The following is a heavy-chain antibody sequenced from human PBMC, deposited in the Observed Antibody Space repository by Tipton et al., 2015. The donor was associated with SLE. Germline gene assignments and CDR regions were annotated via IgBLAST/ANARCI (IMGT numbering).Heavy chain of an antibody. V-gene: IGHV4-34*01. Sequence: TLSLTCAVYGGSFSGYYWSWIRQPQGKGLEWIGEINHSGSTNYNPSLKSRVTISVDTSKNQFSLKLSSVTAADTAVYYCVVTVPKGMDVWGQGTTVTVSS. CDR1: GGSFSGYY. D-gene: IGHD4-17*01. CDR2: INHSGST. CDR3: VVTVPKGMDV. J-gene: IGHJ6*02.